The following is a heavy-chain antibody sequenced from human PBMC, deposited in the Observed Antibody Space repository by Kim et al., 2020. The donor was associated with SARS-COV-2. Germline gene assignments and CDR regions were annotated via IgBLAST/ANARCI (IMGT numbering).Heavy chain of an antibody. J-gene: IGHJ4*02. V-gene: IGHV3-23*01. CDR1: GFTFSSYA. D-gene: IGHD3-22*01. Sequence: GGSLRLSCAASGFTFSSYAMSWVRQAPGKGLEWVSAISGSGGSTYYADSVKGRFTISRDNSKNTLYLQMNSLRAEDTAVYYCAKDPYGPYDSSGYWGGYWGQGTLVTVSS. CDR3: AKDPYGPYDSSGYWGGY. CDR2: ISGSGGST.